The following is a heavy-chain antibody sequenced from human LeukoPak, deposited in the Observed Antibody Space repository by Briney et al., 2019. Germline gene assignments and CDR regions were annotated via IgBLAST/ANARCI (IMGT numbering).Heavy chain of an antibody. CDR2: IDGSSSHI. J-gene: IGHJ1*01. Sequence: GGSLRLSCAASGFSFSNYAMNWVRQAPGKGLEWVSSIDGSSSHIYYADSVKGRFTISRDNTKSSLYLQMNSLRAEDMAVYYCARGYCGGDCYGDWGQGTLVTVSS. V-gene: IGHV3-21*01. CDR3: ARGYCGGDCYGD. CDR1: GFSFSNYA. D-gene: IGHD2-21*02.